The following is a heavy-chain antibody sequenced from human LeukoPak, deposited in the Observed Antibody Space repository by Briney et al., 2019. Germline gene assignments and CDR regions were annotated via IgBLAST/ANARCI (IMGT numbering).Heavy chain of an antibody. D-gene: IGHD6-19*01. CDR2: IYPGDSDT. CDR3: ARLSSGIAVAVNWFDP. J-gene: IGHJ5*02. Sequence: GESLKISCKGSGYSFTSYWIGWVRQMPGKGLEWMGIIYPGDSDTRYSPSFQGQVTISADKSISTAYLQWSSLKASGTAMYYCARLSSGIAVAVNWFDPWGQGTLVTVSS. CDR1: GYSFTSYW. V-gene: IGHV5-51*01.